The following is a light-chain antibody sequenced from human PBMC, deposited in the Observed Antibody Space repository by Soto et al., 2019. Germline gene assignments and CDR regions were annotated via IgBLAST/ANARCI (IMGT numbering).Light chain of an antibody. V-gene: IGKV3-20*01. CDR1: QNINYNY. J-gene: IGKJ5*01. Sequence: ENVLTQSPGTLSLSPGERATLSCRANQNINYNYLAWYQQKPGQAPRLLIFGASNRATDIPDRFSGSGSGTDFTLTISRLEPEDFAVYYCQQYGSSPITFGQGTRLEI. CDR2: GAS. CDR3: QQYGSSPIT.